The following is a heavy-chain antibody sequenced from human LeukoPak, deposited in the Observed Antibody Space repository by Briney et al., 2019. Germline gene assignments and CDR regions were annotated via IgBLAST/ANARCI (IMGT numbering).Heavy chain of an antibody. J-gene: IGHJ4*02. CDR2: ISGSGGST. D-gene: IGHD6-19*01. CDR3: AKHQDIAVADLAGYFDY. Sequence: PGGSLRLSCAASGFTFRSYAMSWVRQAPGKGLEWVSGISGSGGSTFYVDSVKGRFTISRDNSKNTLYLQMNSLRGEDTAIYYCAKHQDIAVADLAGYFDYWGQGTLVTVSS. V-gene: IGHV3-23*01. CDR1: GFTFRSYA.